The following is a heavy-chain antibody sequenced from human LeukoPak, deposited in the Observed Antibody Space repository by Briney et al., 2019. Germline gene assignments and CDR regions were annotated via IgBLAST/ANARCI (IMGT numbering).Heavy chain of an antibody. D-gene: IGHD6-13*01. CDR3: AREGSSKNPPSR. Sequence: GGSLRLSCAASGFTFSSYGMHWVRQAPGKGLEWVAVIWYDGSNKYYADSVKGRFTISRDNSKNTLYLQMNSLRAEDTAVYYCAREGSSKNPPSRWGQGTLVTVSS. CDR2: IWYDGSNK. V-gene: IGHV3-33*01. CDR1: GFTFSSYG. J-gene: IGHJ4*02.